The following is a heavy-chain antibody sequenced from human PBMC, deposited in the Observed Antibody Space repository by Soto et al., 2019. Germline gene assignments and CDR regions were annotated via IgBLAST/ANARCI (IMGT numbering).Heavy chain of an antibody. J-gene: IGHJ4*02. D-gene: IGHD3-22*01. Sequence: KVSCKASGYTFTGYYMHWVRQAPGQGLEWMGWINPNSGGTNYAQKFQGRVTMTRDTSISTAYMELSRLRSDDTAVYYCARSQRITRIVVVPSGPEDWGQGTLVTVSS. CDR2: INPNSGGT. CDR3: ARSQRITRIVVVPSGPED. CDR1: GYTFTGYY. V-gene: IGHV1-2*02.